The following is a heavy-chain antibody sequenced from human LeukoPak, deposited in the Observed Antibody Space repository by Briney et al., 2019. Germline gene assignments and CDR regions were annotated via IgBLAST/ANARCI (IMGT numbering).Heavy chain of an antibody. CDR3: ARGRGYGGNYLRSFDI. D-gene: IGHD1-26*01. CDR1: GDSISSYF. V-gene: IGHV4-59*08. J-gene: IGHJ3*02. CDR2: NSGST. Sequence: SETLSLTCTVSGDSISSYFWSWIRQPPGKGLEWIGYNSGSTNYNPSLKSRDTILLDRSKNQFSLKLSSVTAADTAVYYCARGRGYGGNYLRSFDIWGQGTMVTVSS.